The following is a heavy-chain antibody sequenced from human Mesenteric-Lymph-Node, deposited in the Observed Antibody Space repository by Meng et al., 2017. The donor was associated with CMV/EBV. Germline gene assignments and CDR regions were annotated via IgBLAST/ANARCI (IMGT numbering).Heavy chain of an antibody. V-gene: IGHV3-23*01. J-gene: IGHJ4*02. CDR2: ISGSGGST. CDR1: GFTFSSYA. D-gene: IGHD6-19*01. CDR3: AKNAKAGSQYYFDY. Sequence: GESLKISCAASGFTFSSYAMSWVRQAPGKGLEWVSAISGSGGSTYYADSVKGRFTISRDNSKNTLYLQMNSLRAEDTAVYYCAKNAKAGSQYYFDYWGQGTLVTVSS.